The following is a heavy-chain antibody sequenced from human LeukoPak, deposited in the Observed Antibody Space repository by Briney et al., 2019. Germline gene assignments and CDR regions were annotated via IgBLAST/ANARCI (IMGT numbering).Heavy chain of an antibody. CDR1: GYTFTSYD. D-gene: IGHD2-2*02. J-gene: IGHJ5*02. CDR3: ARVEAIRDEFDP. V-gene: IGHV1-8*03. CDR2: MNPNSGNT. Sequence: ASVKVSCKASGYTFTSYDINWVRQATGQGLEWMGWMNPNSGNTGYAQKFQGRVTITRNTSISTAYMELSSLRSEDTAVYYCARVEAIRDEFDPWGQGTLVTVYS.